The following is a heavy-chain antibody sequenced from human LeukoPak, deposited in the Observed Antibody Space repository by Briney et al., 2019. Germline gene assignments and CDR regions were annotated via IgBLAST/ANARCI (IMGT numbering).Heavy chain of an antibody. V-gene: IGHV1-2*02. CDR2: INPNSGGT. J-gene: IGHJ4*02. D-gene: IGHD3-22*01. CDR3: ASTTYYDSSDPDFDY. Sequence: ASVKVSCKASGYTFTGYYIHWVRQAPGQGLEWMGWINPNSGGTNYAQKFQGRVTMTRDTSISTAYMELSRLRSDDTAVYYCASTTYYDSSDPDFDYWGQGTLVTVSS. CDR1: GYTFTGYY.